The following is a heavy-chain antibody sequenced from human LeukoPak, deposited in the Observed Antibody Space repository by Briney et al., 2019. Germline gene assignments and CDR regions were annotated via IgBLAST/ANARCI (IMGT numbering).Heavy chain of an antibody. Sequence: GGSLRLSCAASGFTFSGSAMSWVRQAPGKGLEWVSTISGSGGATYYTDSVKGRFTISRDNSNNTMYLQMNNLRSEDTAVYFCVRDYYGSGTYQGNYYYGMDVWGHGTTVTVSS. CDR3: VRDYYGSGTYQGNYYYGMDV. D-gene: IGHD3-10*01. V-gene: IGHV3-23*01. J-gene: IGHJ6*02. CDR2: ISGSGGAT. CDR1: GFTFSGSA.